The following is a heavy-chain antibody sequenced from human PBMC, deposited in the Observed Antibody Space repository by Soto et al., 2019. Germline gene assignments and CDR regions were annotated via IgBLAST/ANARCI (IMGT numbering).Heavy chain of an antibody. J-gene: IGHJ5*02. CDR3: ARAGYGRTNWCDP. D-gene: IGHD5-12*01. CDR2: INPNSGGT. CDR1: GYTFTGYY. V-gene: IGHV1-2*04. Sequence: QVQLVQSGAEVKKPGASVKVSCKASGYTFTGYYMHWVRQAPGQGLEWMGWINPNSGGTNYAQKFQGWVTMTRDTXNSTADMELGRLRSDDTAVYYCARAGYGRTNWCDPWGQGTLVTVSS.